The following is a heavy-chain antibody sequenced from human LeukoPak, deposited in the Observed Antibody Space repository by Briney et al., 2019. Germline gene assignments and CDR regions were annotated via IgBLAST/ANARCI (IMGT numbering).Heavy chain of an antibody. J-gene: IGHJ4*02. CDR2: IKPDGSEK. D-gene: IGHD2-15*01. V-gene: IGHV3-7*01. CDR1: GFTFSSYW. CDR3: AKDSRHCGGGSCHQDH. Sequence: GGSLRLSCAASGFTFSSYWMTWVRQAPGKGLEWVANIKPDGSEKYYVDSVKGRFTISRDNAKNSLYLQMNSLRGEDTAAYYCAKDSRHCGGGSCHQDHWGQGTLVTVSS.